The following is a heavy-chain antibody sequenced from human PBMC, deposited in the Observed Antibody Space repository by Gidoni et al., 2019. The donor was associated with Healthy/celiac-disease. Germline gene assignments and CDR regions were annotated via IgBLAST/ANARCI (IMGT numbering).Heavy chain of an antibody. D-gene: IGHD3-22*01. V-gene: IGHV1-46*01. CDR1: GYTFTSYY. CDR3: ARGAGVVVITTPYDY. Sequence: QVQLVQSGAEVKKPGASVKVSCKASGYTFTSYYMHWVRQAPGQGLEWMGIINPSGGSTSYAQKFQGRVTITRDTSTSTVYMELSSLRSEDTAVYYCARGAGVVVITTPYDYWGQGTLVTVSS. CDR2: INPSGGST. J-gene: IGHJ4*02.